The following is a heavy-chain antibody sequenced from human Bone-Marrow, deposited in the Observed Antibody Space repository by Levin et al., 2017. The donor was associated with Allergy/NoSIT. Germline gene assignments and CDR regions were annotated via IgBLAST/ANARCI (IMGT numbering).Heavy chain of an antibody. CDR2: INHSGST. CDR3: ARSRHLAARPVAGAFDI. V-gene: IGHV4-34*01. CDR1: GGSFSGYY. D-gene: IGHD6-6*01. J-gene: IGHJ3*02. Sequence: SETLSLTCAVYGGSFSGYYWSWIRQPPGKGLEWIGEINHSGSTNYNPSLKSRVTISVDTSKNQFSLKLSSVTAADTAVYYCARSRHLAARPVAGAFDIWGQGTMVTVSS.